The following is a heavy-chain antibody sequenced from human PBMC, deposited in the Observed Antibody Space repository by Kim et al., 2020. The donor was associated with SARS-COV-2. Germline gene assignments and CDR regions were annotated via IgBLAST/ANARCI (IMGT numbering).Heavy chain of an antibody. V-gene: IGHV3-11*03. CDR3: ARTARIPGS. Sequence: GGSLRLSCAASGFTFTDYYMTWIRQTPGKGLEWLSYISPTSTDTSYAEAVKGRFTISRDNAKNSVYLQMDSLRVEDTATYFCARTARIPGSWGQGTLVTVSS. CDR1: GFTFTDYY. D-gene: IGHD2-2*02. CDR2: ISPTSTDT. J-gene: IGHJ1*01.